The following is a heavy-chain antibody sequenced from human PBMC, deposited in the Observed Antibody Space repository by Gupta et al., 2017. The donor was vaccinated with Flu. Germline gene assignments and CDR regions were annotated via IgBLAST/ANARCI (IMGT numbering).Heavy chain of an antibody. J-gene: IGHJ6*03. V-gene: IGHV1-69*01. CDR1: GGTFSSYA. D-gene: IGHD2-2*02. Sequence: QVQLVQSGAEVKKPGSSVKVSCKASGGTFSSYAISWVRQAPGQGLEWMGGIIPIFGTANYAQKFQGRVTITADESTSTAYMELSSLRSEDTAVYYCARNPQSLRYCSSTSCYNTPPAYYYYMDVWGKGTTVTVSS. CDR3: ARNPQSLRYCSSTSCYNTPPAYYYYMDV. CDR2: IIPIFGTA.